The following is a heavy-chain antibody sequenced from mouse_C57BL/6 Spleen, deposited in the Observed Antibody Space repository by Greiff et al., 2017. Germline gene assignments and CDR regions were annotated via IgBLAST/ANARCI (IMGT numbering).Heavy chain of an antibody. CDR2: ISGGGGNT. CDR1: GFTFSSYT. Sequence: EVKLVESGGGLVKPGGSLKLSCAASGFTFSSYTMSWVRQTPEKRLEWVATISGGGGNTYYPDSVKGRFTIARDNAKNTLYLQMSSLRSEDTALYYCARQAVYYFDYWGQGTTLTVSS. CDR3: ARQAVYYFDY. D-gene: IGHD3-3*01. J-gene: IGHJ2*01. V-gene: IGHV5-9*01.